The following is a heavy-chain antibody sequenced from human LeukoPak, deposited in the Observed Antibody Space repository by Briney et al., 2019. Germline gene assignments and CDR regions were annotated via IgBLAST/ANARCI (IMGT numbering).Heavy chain of an antibody. Sequence: ASVKVSCKASGYTFTKYYIHWVRQAPGQGLGWMGRFDPYNGGTTYAQKFQGRVTITRDTSVSTDYMELSSLRSDDTAVYYCAGGGGSYGDVWGQGTMVAVSS. CDR3: AGGGGSYGDV. D-gene: IGHD1-26*01. V-gene: IGHV1-2*06. CDR2: FDPYNGGT. CDR1: GYTFTKYY. J-gene: IGHJ3*01.